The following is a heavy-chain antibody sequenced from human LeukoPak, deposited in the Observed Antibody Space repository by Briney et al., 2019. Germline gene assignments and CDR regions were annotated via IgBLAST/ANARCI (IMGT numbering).Heavy chain of an antibody. J-gene: IGHJ5*02. D-gene: IGHD2-2*01. CDR1: GGTFSSYA. CDR2: IIPIFGTA. V-gene: IGHV1-69*05. Sequence: SVKVSCKASGGTFSSYAISWVRQAPGQGLEWMGGIIPIFGTANYAQKFQGRVTITTDESTSTAYMELSSLRSEDTAVYYCARAKGRYCSSTSCSLGWFDPWGQGTLVTVSS. CDR3: ARAKGRYCSSTSCSLGWFDP.